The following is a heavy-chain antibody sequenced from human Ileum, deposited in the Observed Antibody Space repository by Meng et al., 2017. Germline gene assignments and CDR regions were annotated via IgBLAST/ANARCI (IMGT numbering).Heavy chain of an antibody. CDR3: ARDEPDVLIGYEAY. Sequence: VEAGQAENGVEKPGFLVKVSCKPSGGTFSRYGIRWVRKAPGQGLEWMGGITPMDGKANYGQEFQGRVTITAEKSTSTIYMELSSLRSEDTAVYYCARDEPDVLIGYEAYWGQGTLVTVSS. V-gene: IGHV1-69*06. J-gene: IGHJ4*02. CDR2: ITPMDGKA. D-gene: IGHD3-9*01. CDR1: GGTFSRYG.